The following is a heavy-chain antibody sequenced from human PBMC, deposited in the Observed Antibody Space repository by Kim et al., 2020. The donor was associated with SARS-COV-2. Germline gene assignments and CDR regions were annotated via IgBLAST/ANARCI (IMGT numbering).Heavy chain of an antibody. Sequence: SETLSLTCTVSGGSISSSSYYWGWIRQPPGKGLEWIGSIYDSGSTYYNPSLKSRVTISVDTSKNQFSLKLSSVTAADTAVYYCARDGPSHYYGSGSYFYWGQGTLVTVSS. V-gene: IGHV4-39*07. J-gene: IGHJ4*02. CDR3: ARDGPSHYYGSGSYFY. D-gene: IGHD3-10*01. CDR1: GGSISSSSYY. CDR2: IYDSGST.